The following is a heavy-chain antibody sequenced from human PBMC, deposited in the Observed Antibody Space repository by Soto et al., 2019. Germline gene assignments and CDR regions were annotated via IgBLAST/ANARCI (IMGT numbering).Heavy chain of an antibody. CDR3: AKDWTSAYGGNSAVDY. CDR2: ISGSGGST. V-gene: IGHV3-23*01. Sequence: GGSLRLSCAASGFTFSSYAMSWVRQAPGKGLEWVSAISGSGGSTYYADSVKGRFTISRDNSKNTLYLQMNSLRAEDTAVYYCAKDWTSAYGGNSAVDYWGQGTLVTVSS. CDR1: GFTFSSYA. J-gene: IGHJ4*02. D-gene: IGHD4-17*01.